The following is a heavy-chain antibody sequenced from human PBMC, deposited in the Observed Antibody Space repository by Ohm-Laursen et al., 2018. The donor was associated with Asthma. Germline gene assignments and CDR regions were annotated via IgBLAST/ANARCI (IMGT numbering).Heavy chain of an antibody. Sequence: ESSVKVSCKVSGYTFTSYYMHWVRQAPGQGLEWMGIINPSGGSTSYAQKFQGRVTMTRDTSTSTVYMELSSLRSEDTAVYYCASGRDGYNSWDYWGQGTLVTVSS. CDR3: ASGRDGYNSWDY. D-gene: IGHD5-24*01. V-gene: IGHV1-46*01. CDR2: INPSGGST. J-gene: IGHJ4*02. CDR1: GYTFTSYY.